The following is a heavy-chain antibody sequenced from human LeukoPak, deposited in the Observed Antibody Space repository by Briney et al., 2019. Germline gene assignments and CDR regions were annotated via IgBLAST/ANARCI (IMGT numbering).Heavy chain of an antibody. D-gene: IGHD3/OR15-3a*01. CDR1: GFTFSSYA. Sequence: PGRSLRLSCAASGFTFSSYAMHWVRQAPGKGLEWVAVISYDGSNKYYADSVKGRFTISRDNSKNTLYLQMNSLRAEDTAVYYCARGLENNWFDPWGQGTLVTVSS. CDR2: ISYDGSNK. V-gene: IGHV3-30*04. J-gene: IGHJ5*02. CDR3: ARGLENNWFDP.